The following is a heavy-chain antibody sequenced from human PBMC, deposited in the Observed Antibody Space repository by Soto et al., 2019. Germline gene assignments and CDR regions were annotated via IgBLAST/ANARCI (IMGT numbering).Heavy chain of an antibody. Sequence: PSETLSLTCTVSGGSVSSGSYDWSWIRQPAGKGLEWIGYIYYSGSTNYNPSLKSRVTISVDTSKNQFSLKLSSVTAADTAVYYRARGPDSSGFFWRGNWFDPWGQGTLGTVSS. CDR1: GGSVSSGSYD. D-gene: IGHD3-22*01. CDR3: ARGPDSSGFFWRGNWFDP. CDR2: IYYSGST. J-gene: IGHJ5*02. V-gene: IGHV4-61*01.